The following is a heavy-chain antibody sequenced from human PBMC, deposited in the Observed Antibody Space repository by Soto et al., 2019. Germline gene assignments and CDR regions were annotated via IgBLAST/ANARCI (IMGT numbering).Heavy chain of an antibody. D-gene: IGHD3-22*01. CDR1: GFTFSNAW. V-gene: IGHV3-15*07. Sequence: PGGSLRLSCAASGFTFSNAWMNWVRQAPGKGLEWVGRIKSKTDGGTTDYAAPVKGRFTISRDDSKNTLYLQMNSLKTEDTAVYYCTTDPTYYYDSSRHSGFDYWGPGTLVTVSS. CDR3: TTDPTYYYDSSRHSGFDY. J-gene: IGHJ4*02. CDR2: IKSKTDGGTT.